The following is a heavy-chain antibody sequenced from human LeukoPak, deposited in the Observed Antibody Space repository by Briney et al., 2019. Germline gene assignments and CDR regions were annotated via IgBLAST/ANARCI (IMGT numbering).Heavy chain of an antibody. CDR2: IHYGGST. J-gene: IGHJ1*01. D-gene: IGHD5-24*01. V-gene: IGHV4-38-2*02. Sequence: KPSETLSLTCTVSGYSISSGYYWGWIRQPPGKGLEWIGSIHYGGSTYDNASLKNRLTISVDTSKNQFSLKLSSVTAADTAVYYCVRLSVQMSTVRAAEYIQHWGQGTLVIVSS. CDR1: GYSISSGYY. CDR3: VRLSVQMSTVRAAEYIQH.